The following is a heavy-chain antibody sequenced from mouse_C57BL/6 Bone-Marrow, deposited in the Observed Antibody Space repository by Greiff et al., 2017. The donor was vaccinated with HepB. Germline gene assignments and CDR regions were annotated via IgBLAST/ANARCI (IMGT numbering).Heavy chain of an antibody. Sequence: VKLQESGAELVRPGASVTLSCKASGYTFTDYEMHWVKQTPVHGLEWIGAIDPETGGTAYNQKFKGKAILTADKSSSTAYMELRSLTSEDSAVYYCTRGLRGAMDYWGQGTSVTVSS. CDR2: IDPETGGT. CDR3: TRGLRGAMDY. CDR1: GYTFTDYE. V-gene: IGHV1-15*01. J-gene: IGHJ4*01. D-gene: IGHD3-1*01.